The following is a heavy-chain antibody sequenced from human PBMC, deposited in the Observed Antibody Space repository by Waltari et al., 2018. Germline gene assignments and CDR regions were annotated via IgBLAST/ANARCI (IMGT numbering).Heavy chain of an antibody. V-gene: IGHV3-53*01. Sequence: VQLVDSGGALIQPGGSLRLSSAAAGFNVSEEFLTWVRQAPGKGLEWVSMIYKYGTPKYADSVKGRFTISRDTSENTVHLEMNSLRAEDTAVYYCARLGGALWGQGTPVTVSS. J-gene: IGHJ4*02. CDR1: GFNVSEEF. D-gene: IGHD2-21*01. CDR2: IYKYGTP. CDR3: ARLGGAL.